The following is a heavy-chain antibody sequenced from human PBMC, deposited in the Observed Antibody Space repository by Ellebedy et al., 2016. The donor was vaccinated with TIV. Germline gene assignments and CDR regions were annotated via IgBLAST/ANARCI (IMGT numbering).Heavy chain of an antibody. D-gene: IGHD3-10*01. V-gene: IGHV3-74*01. J-gene: IGHJ4*02. CDR3: ARAIYYGSGNYYFGDY. Sequence: GGSLRLSXAASGFSFSTYWMHWVRQAPGKGLAWVSRISSDVRTTSYADSVKGRFTISRDNAKNTLYLQMDSLRAEDTAVYYCARAIYYGSGNYYFGDYWGQGTLVTVSS. CDR2: ISSDVRTT. CDR1: GFSFSTYW.